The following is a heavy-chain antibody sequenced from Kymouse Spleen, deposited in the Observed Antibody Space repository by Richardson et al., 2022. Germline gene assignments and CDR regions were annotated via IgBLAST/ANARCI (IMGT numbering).Heavy chain of an antibody. CDR3: AKMVYAMGYFDY. J-gene: IGHJ4*02. Sequence: QVQLVESGGGVVQPGRSLRLSCAASGFTFSSYGMHWVRQAPGKGLEWVAVISYDGSNKYYADSVKGRFTISRDNSKNTLYLQMNSLRAEDTAVYYCAKMVYAMGYFDYWGQGTLVTVSS. V-gene: IGHV3-30*18. CDR2: ISYDGSNK. D-gene: IGHD2-8*01. CDR1: GFTFSSYG.